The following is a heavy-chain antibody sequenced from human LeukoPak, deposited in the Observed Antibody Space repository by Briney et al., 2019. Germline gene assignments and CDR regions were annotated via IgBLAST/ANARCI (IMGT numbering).Heavy chain of an antibody. J-gene: IGHJ4*02. CDR3: ARDQGQQLVLH. V-gene: IGHV1-2*02. D-gene: IGHD6-13*01. CDR2: INPNSGAT. Sequence: ASVKVSCKASGYPFTGYHLHWVRQAPGQGPEWMGWINPNSGATNYAQKFQGRVTMTRDTSISTAYMDLSSLRSDDTAVYYCARDQGQQLVLHWSQGTLVTVSS. CDR1: GYPFTGYH.